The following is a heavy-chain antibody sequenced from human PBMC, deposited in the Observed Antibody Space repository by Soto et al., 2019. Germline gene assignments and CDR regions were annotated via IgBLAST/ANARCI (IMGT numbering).Heavy chain of an antibody. CDR1: GDSISSSTYY. V-gene: IGHV4-39*01. Sequence: QPQLQESGPGLVKPSETLSLTCSVSGDSISSSTYYWAWIRQPPGKGLEWIGSMYYGGNTYYNPSLKSRVTISVDTSKNQFSLRLNSVTAADTAVYFCARQWKWLVPSWFDPWGQGTLVSVSS. CDR2: MYYGGNT. D-gene: IGHD6-19*01. CDR3: ARQWKWLVPSWFDP. J-gene: IGHJ5*02.